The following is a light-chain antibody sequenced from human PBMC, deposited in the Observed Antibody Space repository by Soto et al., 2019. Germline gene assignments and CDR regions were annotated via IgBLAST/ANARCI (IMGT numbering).Light chain of an antibody. CDR3: QQYHTYWT. J-gene: IGKJ1*01. CDR2: KAS. Sequence: DIQMTQSPSTLSASVGDRVTITCRASQSIVSWLAWYQQKPGKAPKLLIYKASSLQNGVLSRFSGSGSGTEFTLTISSLQPDDFATYYCQQYHTYWTFGQGTKVEIK. V-gene: IGKV1-5*03. CDR1: QSIVSW.